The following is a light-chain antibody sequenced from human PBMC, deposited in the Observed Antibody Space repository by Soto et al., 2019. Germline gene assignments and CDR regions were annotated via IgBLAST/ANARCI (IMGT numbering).Light chain of an antibody. CDR2: EDS. V-gene: IGLV2-23*01. J-gene: IGLJ3*02. Sequence: QSALTQPASVSGSPGQSITISCTGTSSDAGNYNFVSWYQQHPGKAPKVIIYEDSTRPSGVSNRTSGSKSGNTVSLTISGLQAEDEADYYCCSYAGSSTSWVFGGGTKLTVL. CDR3: CSYAGSSTSWV. CDR1: SSDAGNYNF.